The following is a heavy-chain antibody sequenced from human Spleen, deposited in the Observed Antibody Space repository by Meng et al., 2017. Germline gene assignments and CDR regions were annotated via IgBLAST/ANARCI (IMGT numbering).Heavy chain of an antibody. CDR3: ATQRQEALCGGDCSDWYFDL. CDR2: INPKSGDT. V-gene: IGHV1-2*06. J-gene: IGHJ2*01. D-gene: IGHD2-21*02. CDR1: GYNFPDYY. Sequence: ASVKVSCKPSGYNFPDYYIHWVRRAPGQGLEWMGRINPKSGDTHYAQKFQARVTMTGDTSISTAYMELSGLRSEDTAVYYCATQRQEALCGGDCSDWYFDLWGRGTLVTVSS.